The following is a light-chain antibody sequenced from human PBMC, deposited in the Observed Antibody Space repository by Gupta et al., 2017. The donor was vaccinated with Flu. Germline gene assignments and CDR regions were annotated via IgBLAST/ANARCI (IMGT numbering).Light chain of an antibody. J-gene: IGKJ1*01. V-gene: IGKV3D-11*02. Sequence: VLTPSPATLSLSPGEIATLSCRASQSVSSYLAWYQQKPGQAPRLLIYDASNRARGIRASLSGIGGGTDFTDTTISRGPEEFEVYECQQRSNCNPQRTFGEGTKVEI. CDR3: QQRSNCNPQRT. CDR2: DAS. CDR1: QSVSSY.